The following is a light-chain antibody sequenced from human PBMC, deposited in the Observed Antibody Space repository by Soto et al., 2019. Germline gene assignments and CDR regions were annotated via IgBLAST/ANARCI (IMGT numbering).Light chain of an antibody. Sequence: DIVLTESPGTLSLSPGERATLSCRASQSVSSNFLAWYQHKPGQAPRLLISGASNGATGIPDRFSGSGSGTDFTLTISRLEPEDFAVYYCQQYGSSPRTFGQGTKVDIK. CDR3: QQYGSSPRT. CDR2: GAS. V-gene: IGKV3-20*01. J-gene: IGKJ1*01. CDR1: QSVSSNF.